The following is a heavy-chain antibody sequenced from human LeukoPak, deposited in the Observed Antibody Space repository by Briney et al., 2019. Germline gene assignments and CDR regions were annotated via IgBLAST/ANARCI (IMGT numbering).Heavy chain of an antibody. CDR2: ISAYNGNT. D-gene: IGHD3-9*01. J-gene: IGHJ4*02. V-gene: IGHV1-18*01. CDR3: ARDQAATNTQVRFCLD. CDR1: GYTFTSYG. Sequence: GASVKVSCKASGYTFTSYGISWVRQAPGQGLEWMGWISAYNGNTNFAQKLQGRVTMTTDTSTSTACMDLRSLRSDDTAVYYCARDQAATNTQVRFCLDWGQGTLVTVSS.